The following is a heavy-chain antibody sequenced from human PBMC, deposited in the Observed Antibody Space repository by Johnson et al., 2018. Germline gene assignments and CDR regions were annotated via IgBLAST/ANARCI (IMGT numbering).Heavy chain of an antibody. J-gene: IGHJ3*02. D-gene: IGHD2-21*02. CDR1: GFTFSSYD. CDR3: ARGDFVDAFDI. CDR2: IGTAGDT. Sequence: EVQLVESGGGLVQPGGSLRLSCAASGFTFSSYDMHWVRQATGKGLEWVSAIGTAGDTYYPGSVKGRFTISRENAKNSLYLQMNSLSAGDTAVYYCARGDFVDAFDIWGQGTMVTVSS. V-gene: IGHV3-13*01.